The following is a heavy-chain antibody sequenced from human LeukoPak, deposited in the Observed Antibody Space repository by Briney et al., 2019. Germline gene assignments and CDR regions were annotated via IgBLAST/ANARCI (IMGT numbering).Heavy chain of an antibody. V-gene: IGHV3-48*01. CDR1: GFTFSSYS. CDR2: ISASGTTI. CDR3: VRDPPGRFFGY. Sequence: GGSLRLSCTVSGFTFSSYSLNWVRQAPGQGLEWVAYISASGTTIFYADSVKGRFTISRDNVKNLMYLQMNSLRAEDTAVYYCVRDPPGRFFGYWGQGTLVTVSS. J-gene: IGHJ4*02. D-gene: IGHD3-3*01.